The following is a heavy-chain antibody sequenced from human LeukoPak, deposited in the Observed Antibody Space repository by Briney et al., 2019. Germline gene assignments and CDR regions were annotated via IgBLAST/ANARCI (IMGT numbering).Heavy chain of an antibody. V-gene: IGHV1-24*01. CDR3: ATVYRGDYDIYFDY. CDR2: FDPEDGET. CDR1: GYTLTELS. D-gene: IGHD3-9*01. Sequence: GASVKVSCKVSGYTLTELSMHWVRQAPGKGLEWMGGFDPEDGETIYAQKFQGRVTMTEDTSTDTAYVELSSLRSEDTAVYYCATVYRGDYDIYFDYWGQGTLVTVSS. J-gene: IGHJ4*02.